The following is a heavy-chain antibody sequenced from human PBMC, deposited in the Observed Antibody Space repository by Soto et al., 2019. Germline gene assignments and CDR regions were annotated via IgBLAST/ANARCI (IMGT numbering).Heavy chain of an antibody. CDR2: IIPIFGTA. Sequence: ASVKVSCKASGGTFSSYAISWVRQAPGQGLEWMGGIIPIFGTANYAQKFQGRVTITADESTSTAYMELSSLRSEDTAVYYCARCFFRGSSVAEGYYYGMDVWGQGTTVTVSS. CDR3: ARCFFRGSSVAEGYYYGMDV. J-gene: IGHJ6*02. V-gene: IGHV1-69*13. D-gene: IGHD1-26*01. CDR1: GGTFSSYA.